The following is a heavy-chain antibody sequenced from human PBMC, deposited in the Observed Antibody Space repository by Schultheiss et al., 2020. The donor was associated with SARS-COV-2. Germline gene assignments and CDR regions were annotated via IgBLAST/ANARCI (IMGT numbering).Heavy chain of an antibody. CDR1: GFTFSSYG. J-gene: IGHJ4*02. D-gene: IGHD3-10*01. CDR2: ISYDGSNK. Sequence: GESLKFSCAASGFTFSSYGMHWVRQAPGKGLEWVAVISYDGSNKYYADSVKGRFTISRDNSKNTLYLQMNSLRAEDTAVYYCAKEASPYYYGSGSYPHFDYWGQGTLVTVSS. V-gene: IGHV3-30*18. CDR3: AKEASPYYYGSGSYPHFDY.